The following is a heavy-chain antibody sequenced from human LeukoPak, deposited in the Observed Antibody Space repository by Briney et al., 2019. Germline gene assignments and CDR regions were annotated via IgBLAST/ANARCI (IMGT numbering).Heavy chain of an antibody. CDR1: GFTFSTYV. D-gene: IGHD2-15*01. Sequence: PGGSLRLSCAASGFTFSTYVMNWVRQAPGKGLEWVSSISSGSSYIYYADSVKGRFTISRDTAKNSLHLQMNSLRAEDTAVYYCARVGSARGWYFDLWGRGTLVTVSS. CDR2: ISSGSSYI. V-gene: IGHV3-21*01. CDR3: ARVGSARGWYFDL. J-gene: IGHJ2*01.